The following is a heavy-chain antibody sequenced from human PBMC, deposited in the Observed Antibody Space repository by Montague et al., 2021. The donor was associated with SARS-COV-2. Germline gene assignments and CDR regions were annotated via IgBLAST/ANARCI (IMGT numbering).Heavy chain of an antibody. J-gene: IGHJ4*02. CDR3: AGGTKRVFTYDYDSSGYASDY. V-gene: IGHV4-34*01. D-gene: IGHD3-22*01. CDR2: INHSGST. CDR1: GGSFSGYY. Sequence: SETLSLTCAVYGGSFSGYYWSWIRQPPGKGLEWIGEINHSGSTKYNPFLKSRVTISVDTSKNQFSLKLSSVTAADTAVYYCAGGTKRVFTYDYDSSGYASDYWGQGTLVTVSS.